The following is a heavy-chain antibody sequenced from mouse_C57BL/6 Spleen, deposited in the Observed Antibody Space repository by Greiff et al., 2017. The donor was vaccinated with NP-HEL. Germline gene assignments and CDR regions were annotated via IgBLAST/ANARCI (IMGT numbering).Heavy chain of an antibody. CDR1: GYTFTGYW. J-gene: IGHJ3*01. CDR3: ASFVYDYDRPWFAY. Sequence: QVQLKQSGAELMKPGASVKLSCKATGYTFTGYWIEWVKQRPGHGLEWIGEILPGSGSTNYNEKFKGKATFTADTSSNTAYMQLSSLTTEDSAIYYCASFVYDYDRPWFAYWGQGTLVTVSA. CDR2: ILPGSGST. V-gene: IGHV1-9*01. D-gene: IGHD2-4*01.